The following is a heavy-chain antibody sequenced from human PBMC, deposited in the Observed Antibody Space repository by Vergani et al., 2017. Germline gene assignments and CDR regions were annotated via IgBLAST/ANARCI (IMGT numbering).Heavy chain of an antibody. Sequence: QVHLVEPGGGVVQPGRSLRLSCVVPGFTSSYYGMHWVRQAPGKGLEWVAVISYDGTQKYYADSVKGRFTISRDNSKSTLYLQMNSLRTEDTAVYYCATKSCGTPGCQIGYFREWGQGTLVTVSS. D-gene: IGHD1-1*01. CDR3: ATKSCGTPGCQIGYFRE. CDR1: GFTSSYYG. J-gene: IGHJ1*01. V-gene: IGHV3-30*03. CDR2: ISYDGTQK.